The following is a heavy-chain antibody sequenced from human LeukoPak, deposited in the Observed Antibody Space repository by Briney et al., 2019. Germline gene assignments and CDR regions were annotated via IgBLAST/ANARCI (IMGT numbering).Heavy chain of an antibody. CDR1: GFTFSDYS. CDR3: ARHCCSGPAKRVFDI. CDR2: ISYSGNT. J-gene: IGHJ3*02. V-gene: IGHV4-39*01. D-gene: IGHD2-15*01. Sequence: GSLRLSCTASGFTFSDYSMDWVRQPPGKGLEWIGTISYSGNTDYNPSLRSRVTISVDTSNNQFSLRLGSVTAADTAVYHCARHCCSGPAKRVFDIWGQGTMVTVSS.